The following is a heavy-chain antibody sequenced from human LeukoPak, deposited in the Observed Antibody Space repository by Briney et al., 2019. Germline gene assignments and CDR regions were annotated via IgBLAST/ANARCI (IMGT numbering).Heavy chain of an antibody. CDR1: GYTFTSYG. V-gene: IGHV1-18*01. CDR2: ISAYNGNT. CDR3: ARDRYCVSTNCPYDC. D-gene: IGHD2-2*01. J-gene: IGHJ4*02. Sequence: ASVKVSCKASGYTFTSYGISWVRQAPGQGLEWMGWISAYNGNTNYAQKLQGRVTMTTDTSTSRAYMELRSLRSDDTAVYYCARDRYCVSTNCPYDCWGQGTPVTVSS.